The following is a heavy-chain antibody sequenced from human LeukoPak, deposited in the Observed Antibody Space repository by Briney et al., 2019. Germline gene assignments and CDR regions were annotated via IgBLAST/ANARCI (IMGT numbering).Heavy chain of an antibody. J-gene: IGHJ5*02. D-gene: IGHD3-3*01. V-gene: IGHV1-24*01. Sequence: ASVKVSCKVSGYTLTVLSMHWVRQAPGKGLEWMGGFDPEDGETIYAQKFQGRVTMTEDTSTDTAYMELSSLRSEDTAVYYCATLKGVRSHNWFDPWGQGTLVTVSS. CDR3: ATLKGVRSHNWFDP. CDR2: FDPEDGET. CDR1: GYTLTVLS.